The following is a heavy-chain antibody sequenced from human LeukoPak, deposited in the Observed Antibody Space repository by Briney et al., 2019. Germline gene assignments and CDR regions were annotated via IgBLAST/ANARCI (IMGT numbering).Heavy chain of an antibody. V-gene: IGHV3-23*01. J-gene: IGHJ4*02. CDR2: ISGSGGGT. CDR3: AKGIGAASDY. Sequence: SGGSLRLSCAASGFTFSSYAVTWVRQAPGKGLEWVSAISGSGGGTYYADSVKGRFTISRDNSKNTLYLQMNSLRAEDTAVYYCAKGIGAASDYWGQGTLVTVSS. D-gene: IGHD6-13*01. CDR1: GFTFSSYA.